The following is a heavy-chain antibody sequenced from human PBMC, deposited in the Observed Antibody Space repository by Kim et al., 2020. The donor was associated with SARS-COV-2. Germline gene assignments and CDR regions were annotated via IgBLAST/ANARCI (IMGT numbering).Heavy chain of an antibody. D-gene: IGHD2-2*01. J-gene: IGHJ4*02. V-gene: IGHV4-59*09. Sequence: NNYNPSLKSRVTISLDTSKNQFSLKLTSVTAADTAVYFCAGGGTNQHAQVWGQGTLVTVSS. CDR2: N. CDR3: AGGGTNQHAQV.